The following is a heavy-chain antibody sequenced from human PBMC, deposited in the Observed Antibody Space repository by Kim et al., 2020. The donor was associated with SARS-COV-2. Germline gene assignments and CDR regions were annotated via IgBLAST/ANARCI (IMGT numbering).Heavy chain of an antibody. Sequence: GGSLRLSCAASGFTFSSYWMYWVRQAPGKGLVWVSRINSDGSGTSYADSVKGRFTISRDNAKNTLYLQMNSLRVEDTAMYYCGRDFRIEASDPGDYWGQGTLVTVSS. CDR3: GRDFRIEASDPGDY. CDR2: INSDGSGT. D-gene: IGHD2-21*01. V-gene: IGHV3-74*01. CDR1: GFTFSSYW. J-gene: IGHJ4*02.